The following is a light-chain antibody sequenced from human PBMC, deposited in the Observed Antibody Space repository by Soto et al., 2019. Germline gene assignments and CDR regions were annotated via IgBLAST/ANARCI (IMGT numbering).Light chain of an antibody. Sequence: DIQVTQYPSSLSASVGDRATITCRASQGIKNYLAWYQQKPGEIPKLLIYAASTLESGIPPLFSGRGSGTDFTLTINNLQPEDVATYYCQRYYNAPFTFGAGTKVEIK. V-gene: IGKV1-27*01. J-gene: IGKJ4*01. CDR3: QRYYNAPFT. CDR1: QGIKNY. CDR2: AAS.